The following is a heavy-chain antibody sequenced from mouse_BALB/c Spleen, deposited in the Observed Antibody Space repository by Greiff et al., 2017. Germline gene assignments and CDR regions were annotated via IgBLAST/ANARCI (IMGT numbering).Heavy chain of an antibody. J-gene: IGHJ3*01. CDR1: GFTFSSYA. Sequence: VGESGGGLVKPGGSLKLSCAASGFTFSSYAMSWVRQTPEKRLEWVATISSGGSYTYYPDSVKGRFTISRDNAKNTLYLQMSSLRSEDTAMYYCARHDDYGFAYWGQGTLVTVSA. D-gene: IGHD2-4*01. CDR3: ARHDDYGFAY. V-gene: IGHV5-9-3*01. CDR2: ISSGGSYT.